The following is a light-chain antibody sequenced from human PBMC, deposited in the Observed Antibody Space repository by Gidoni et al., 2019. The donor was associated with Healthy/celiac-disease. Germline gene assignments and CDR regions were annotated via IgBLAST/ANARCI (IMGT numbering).Light chain of an antibody. CDR2: DVT. Sequence: QSALTQPRSLSGSPGQSVTISCTGTSSDVGGYNYVSWYQQHPGKAPKLMIYDVTKRPPGVPDRFSGSKSGNTASLTISGLQAEDEADYYCCSYAGSYTFVFGGGTKLTV. J-gene: IGLJ2*01. CDR3: CSYAGSYTFV. V-gene: IGLV2-11*01. CDR1: SSDVGGYNY.